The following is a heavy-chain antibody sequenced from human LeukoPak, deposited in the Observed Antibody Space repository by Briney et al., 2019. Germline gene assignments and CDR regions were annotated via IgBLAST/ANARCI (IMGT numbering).Heavy chain of an antibody. J-gene: IGHJ4*02. CDR1: GGSISSSSYY. CDR3: ARGAAGYSYG. Sequence: SETLSLTCTVSGGSISSSSYYWGWIRQPPGKGLEWIGSIYYSGSTYYNPSLKSRVTISVDTSKNQFSLRLSSVTAADTAVYYCARGAAGYSYGWGQGTLVTVSS. CDR2: IYYSGST. D-gene: IGHD5-18*01. V-gene: IGHV4-39*07.